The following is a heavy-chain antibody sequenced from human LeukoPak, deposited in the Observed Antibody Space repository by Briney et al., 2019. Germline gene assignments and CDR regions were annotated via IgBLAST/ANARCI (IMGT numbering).Heavy chain of an antibody. CDR2: IYYSGST. CDR3: ARNSLAFDY. V-gene: IGHV4-31*03. CDR1: GGSISSGTYY. J-gene: IGHJ4*02. Sequence: SETLSLTCIVSGGSISSGTYYWGWIRQHPGEGLEWIGYIYYSGSTYYNPSLKSRVTISVDTPKNQFSLKLSSVTAADTAVYYCARNSLAFDYWGQGTLVTVSS.